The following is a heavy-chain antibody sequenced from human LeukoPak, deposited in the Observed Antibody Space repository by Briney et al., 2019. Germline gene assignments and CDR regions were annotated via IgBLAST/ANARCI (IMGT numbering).Heavy chain of an antibody. Sequence: SETLSLTCGVSGGSITSTNWWSWVRQPPGQGLEWIGEVSLSGLTNYNPSLSSRVIMPLDTSKNHLSLHLTSVTAADTAVYYCSRENGAFSPFGYWGQGYLVTVLS. V-gene: IGHV4-4*02. CDR2: VSLSGLT. CDR3: SRENGAFSPFGY. J-gene: IGHJ4*02. D-gene: IGHD2-8*01. CDR1: GGSITSTNW.